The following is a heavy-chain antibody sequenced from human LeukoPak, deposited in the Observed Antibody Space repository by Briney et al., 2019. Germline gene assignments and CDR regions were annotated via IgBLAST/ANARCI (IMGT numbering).Heavy chain of an antibody. CDR2: ISAYNGNT. CDR1: GYTFTSYG. Sequence: WASVKVSCTASGYTFTSYGISSVRQAPGQGLEWMGWISAYNGNTNYAQTLQGRVTMTTDTSTSTAYMELRSLRSDDTAVYYCAREVTARTINFAIWGQGTMVTVSS. D-gene: IGHD6-25*01. V-gene: IGHV1-18*01. CDR3: AREVTARTINFAI. J-gene: IGHJ3*02.